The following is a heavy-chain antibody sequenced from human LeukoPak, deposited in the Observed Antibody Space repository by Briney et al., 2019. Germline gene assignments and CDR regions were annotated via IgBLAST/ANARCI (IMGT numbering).Heavy chain of an antibody. CDR2: IYTSGST. CDR1: GGSISSYY. CDR3: ARGLQGSSWSYNWFDP. D-gene: IGHD6-13*01. Sequence: SETLSLTCTVSGGSISSYYWSWIRQPAGKGLEWIGRIYTSGSTNYNPSLKSRVTMSVDTSKNQFSLKLSSVTAADTAVYYCARGLQGSSWSYNWFDPWGQGTLVTVSS. J-gene: IGHJ5*02. V-gene: IGHV4-4*07.